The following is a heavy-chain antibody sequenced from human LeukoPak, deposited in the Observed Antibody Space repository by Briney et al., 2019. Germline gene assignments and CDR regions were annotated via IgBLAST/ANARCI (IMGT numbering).Heavy chain of an antibody. CDR1: GFTFSSYS. Sequence: GVSLRLSCAASGFTFSSYSMNWVRQAPGKGLEWVSSISSSSSYIYYADSVKGRFTISRDNAKNSLYLQMNSLRAEDTAVYYCARDGSGYYDSSGYYHWGQGTLVTVSS. V-gene: IGHV3-21*01. CDR2: ISSSSSYI. D-gene: IGHD3-22*01. CDR3: ARDGSGYYDSSGYYH. J-gene: IGHJ4*02.